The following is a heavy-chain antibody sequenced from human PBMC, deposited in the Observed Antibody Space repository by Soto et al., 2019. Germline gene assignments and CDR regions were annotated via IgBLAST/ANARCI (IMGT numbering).Heavy chain of an antibody. D-gene: IGHD4-4*01. CDR2: INAGNWNT. V-gene: IGHV1-3*01. CDR3: AGDPDSHYNDSHASSYP. J-gene: IGHJ5*02. CDR1: GYTFSNFA. Sequence: GASVKVSCKASGYTFSNFAMRWVRQAPGQRLEWMGWINAGNWNTKYSQKFQGRVTITRDTSASTAYMELTGLRSDDTAVYYCAGDPDSHYNDSHASSYPWGQGTLVTVS.